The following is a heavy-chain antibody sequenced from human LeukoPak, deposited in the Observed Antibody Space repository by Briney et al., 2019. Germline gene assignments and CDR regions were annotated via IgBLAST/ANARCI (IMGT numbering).Heavy chain of an antibody. CDR2: ISSSSSTI. Sequence: PGGSLRLSCAASGFTFSSYSMTWVRQAPGKGLEWVSYISSSSSTIYYADSVKGRFTISRDNAKNSLYLQMNSLRAEDTAVYYCARSMTTVTPVSSDYWGQGTLVTVSS. CDR3: ARSMTTVTPVSSDY. V-gene: IGHV3-48*04. D-gene: IGHD4-17*01. J-gene: IGHJ4*02. CDR1: GFTFSSYS.